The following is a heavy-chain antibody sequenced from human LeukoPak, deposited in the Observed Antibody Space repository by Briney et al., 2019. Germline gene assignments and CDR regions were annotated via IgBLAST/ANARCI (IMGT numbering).Heavy chain of an antibody. Sequence: GASVKVSCKAAGYTFTDYGITWGRQAPGQGREGRGGIGGFNGNTNFAHNLHDRVTMPPDTSTSTPYMELRSLTFDGTAVYYCAKGGTGAEGDYWGQGTLVTVPS. CDR3: AKGGTGAEGDY. CDR2: IGGFNGNT. V-gene: IGHV1-18*01. J-gene: IGHJ4*02. D-gene: IGHD6-19*01. CDR1: GYTFTDYG.